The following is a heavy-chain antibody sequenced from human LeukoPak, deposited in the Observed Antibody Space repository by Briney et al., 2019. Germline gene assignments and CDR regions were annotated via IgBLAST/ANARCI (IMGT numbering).Heavy chain of an antibody. CDR3: AKLAELVVTNNWFDP. CDR1: GLIIRSYA. D-gene: IGHD2-15*01. CDR2: IRYDGTDT. J-gene: IGHJ5*02. Sequence: GGSLSLSCTASGLIIRSYAMHWVRPAPGKGLEWLAFIRYDGTDTQCADSVKGRFTTARANSENMLYLQMNTLTTEDTAVYYCAKLAELVVTNNWFDPWGQGTLVTVSS. V-gene: IGHV3-30*02.